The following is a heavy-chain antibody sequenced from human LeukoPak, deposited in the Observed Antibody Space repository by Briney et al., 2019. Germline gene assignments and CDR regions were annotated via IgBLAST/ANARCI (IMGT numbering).Heavy chain of an antibody. CDR1: GGSISSGGYS. V-gene: IGHV4-30-2*01. Sequence: SQTLSLTCAVSGGSISSGGYSWSWIQQPPGKGLEWIGYIYHSGSTYYNPSLKSRVTISVDRSKNQFSLKLSSVTAADTAVYYCARAVKEYCGGDCYSEYFDYWGQGTLVTVSS. CDR2: IYHSGST. D-gene: IGHD2-21*02. J-gene: IGHJ4*02. CDR3: ARAVKEYCGGDCYSEYFDY.